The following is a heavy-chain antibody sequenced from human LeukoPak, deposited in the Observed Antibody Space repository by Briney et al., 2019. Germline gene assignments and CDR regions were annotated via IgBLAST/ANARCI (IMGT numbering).Heavy chain of an antibody. Sequence: PSETLSLTCTVSGGSISSYYWSWIRQPPGKGLEWIGYIYYSGSTNYNPSLKSRVTISVDTSKNQFSLKLSSVTAADTAVYYCARDRTSLWELIQGRWFDPWGQGTLVTVSS. D-gene: IGHD1-26*01. J-gene: IGHJ5*02. CDR3: ARDRTSLWELIQGRWFDP. V-gene: IGHV4-59*01. CDR2: IYYSGST. CDR1: GGSISSYY.